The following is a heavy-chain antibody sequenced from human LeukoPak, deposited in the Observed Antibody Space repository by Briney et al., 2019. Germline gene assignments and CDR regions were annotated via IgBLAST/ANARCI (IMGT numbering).Heavy chain of an antibody. CDR3: AKFNDYYGSGSSLDY. Sequence: GGSLRLSCAASGFTFSSYGMHWVRQAPGKGLEWVAVISYDGSNKYYADSVKGRFTISRDNSKNTLYLQMNSLRAEDTAVYYCAKFNDYYGSGSSLDYWGQGTLVTVSS. J-gene: IGHJ4*02. D-gene: IGHD3-10*01. CDR2: ISYDGSNK. V-gene: IGHV3-30*18. CDR1: GFTFSSYG.